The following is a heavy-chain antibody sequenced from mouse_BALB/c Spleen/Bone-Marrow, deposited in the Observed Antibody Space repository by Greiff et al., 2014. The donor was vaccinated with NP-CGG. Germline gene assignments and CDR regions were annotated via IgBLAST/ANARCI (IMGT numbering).Heavy chain of an antibody. Sequence: QVHVKQSGPELVKPGALVKISCKASGYTFTSYDINWVQQRPGKGLEWIGWIYPGDGSTKYNEKFKGKATLTADKSSSTAYMQLSSLTSENSAVYFCARAGDSSGYGFAYWGQGTLVTVSA. J-gene: IGHJ3*01. CDR1: GYTFTSYD. CDR2: IYPGDGST. D-gene: IGHD3-2*01. V-gene: IGHV1S56*01. CDR3: ARAGDSSGYGFAY.